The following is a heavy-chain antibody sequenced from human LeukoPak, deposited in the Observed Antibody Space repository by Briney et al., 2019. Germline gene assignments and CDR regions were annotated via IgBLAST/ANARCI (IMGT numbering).Heavy chain of an antibody. V-gene: IGHV3-23*01. CDR1: GFTFSSYG. Sequence: SGGSLRLSCAASGFTFSSYGMSWVRQAPGKGLEWVSAISGSGGSTYYADSVKGRFTISRDNSKNTLYLQMNSLRAEDTAVYYCAKAAMVRGVMRYFDYWGQGTLVTVSS. D-gene: IGHD3-10*01. CDR3: AKAAMVRGVMRYFDY. CDR2: ISGSGGST. J-gene: IGHJ4*02.